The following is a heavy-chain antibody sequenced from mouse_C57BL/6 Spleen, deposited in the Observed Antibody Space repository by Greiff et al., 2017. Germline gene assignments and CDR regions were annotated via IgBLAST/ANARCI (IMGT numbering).Heavy chain of an antibody. J-gene: IGHJ2*01. CDR2: ISDGGSYT. CDR3: ARGDYYFDY. V-gene: IGHV5-4*01. CDR1: GFTFSSYA. Sequence: EVQRVESGGGLVKPGGSLKLSCAASGFTFSSYAMSWVRQTPEKRLEWVATISDGGSYTYYPDNVKGRFTISRDHAKNNLYLQMSHLKSEDTAMYYCARGDYYFDYWGQGTTLTVSS.